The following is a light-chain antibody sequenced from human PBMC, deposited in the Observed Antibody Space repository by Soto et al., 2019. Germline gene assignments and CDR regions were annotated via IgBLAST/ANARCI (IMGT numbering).Light chain of an antibody. V-gene: IGKV3-20*01. CDR3: QQYGSSPV. Sequence: EIGLTQSPGTLSLSPGERATLSCRASQSVSSSYLAWYQQKPGQAPRLLIYGASSRATGNPDRFSGSESGTYFTFTISKLEPEDVAGYYCQQYGSSPVFGGGSKGEIK. J-gene: IGKJ4*01. CDR2: GAS. CDR1: QSVSSSY.